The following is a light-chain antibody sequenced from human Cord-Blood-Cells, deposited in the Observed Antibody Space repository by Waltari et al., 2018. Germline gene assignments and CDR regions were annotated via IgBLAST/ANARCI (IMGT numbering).Light chain of an antibody. CDR3: QVWDSSSDSYV. Sequence: SYVLTQPPSVSVAPGKTARITCGGNNIGSKSVHWDQQKPGQAPVLVVYDDSDRPSGTPERFSGSNSGNTATLTISRVEAGDEADYYCQVWDSSSDSYVFGTGTKVTVL. J-gene: IGLJ1*01. CDR1: NIGSKS. CDR2: DDS. V-gene: IGLV3-21*03.